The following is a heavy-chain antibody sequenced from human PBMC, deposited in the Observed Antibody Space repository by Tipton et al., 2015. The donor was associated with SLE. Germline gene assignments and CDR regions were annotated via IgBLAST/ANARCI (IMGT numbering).Heavy chain of an antibody. CDR1: GFTFSSSW. V-gene: IGHV3-7*01. Sequence: SLRLSCAASGFTFSSSWMNWVHLAPGKGLEWVANIKEDGSEKHYVDSVKDRLTISRDNAKKSVYLQMNSLRADDTAVYYCARGKYYFDYWGQGTLVTVSS. CDR2: IKEDGSEK. D-gene: IGHD2/OR15-2a*01. J-gene: IGHJ4*02. CDR3: ARGKYYFDY.